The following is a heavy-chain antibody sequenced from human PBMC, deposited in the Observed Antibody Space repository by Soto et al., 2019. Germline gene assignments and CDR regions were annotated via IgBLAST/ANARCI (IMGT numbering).Heavy chain of an antibody. D-gene: IGHD3-16*01. CDR1: GGSVSSGSYY. CDR3: ARERTGEPTFFDY. Sequence: SETLSLTCTVSGGSVSSGSYYWSWIRQPPGKGLEWIGYIYYSGTTHYNPSLKSRVTISVDTSKKQFSLKLTSVTAAATAVYYGARERTGEPTFFDYWGRGTLVTVSS. V-gene: IGHV4-61*01. J-gene: IGHJ4*02. CDR2: IYYSGTT.